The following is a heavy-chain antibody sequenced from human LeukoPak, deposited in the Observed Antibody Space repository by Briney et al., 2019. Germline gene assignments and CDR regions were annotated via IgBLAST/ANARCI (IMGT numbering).Heavy chain of an antibody. Sequence: PSETLSLTCTVSGGSISSYYWSWIRQPPGKGLEWIGHIYYSGSTNYNPSLKSRVTISVDTSKNQFSLKLSSVTAADTAVYYCARPSRADSSGYYYLDYWGQGTLVTVSS. V-gene: IGHV4-59*08. CDR1: GGSISSYY. CDR2: IYYSGST. J-gene: IGHJ4*02. CDR3: ARPSRADSSGYYYLDY. D-gene: IGHD3-22*01.